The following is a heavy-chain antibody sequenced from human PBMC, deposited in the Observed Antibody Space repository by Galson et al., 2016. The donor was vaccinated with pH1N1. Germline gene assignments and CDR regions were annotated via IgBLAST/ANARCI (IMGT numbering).Heavy chain of an antibody. CDR3: ARDALDYYDSSGFYFDY. V-gene: IGHV3-7*01. CDR2: INQHGSEK. J-gene: IGHJ4*02. Sequence: SLRLSCAASGFTFSNYWMSWVRQAPGKGLEWVASINQHGSEKYSVDSVKGRFTITRDNAKDSLFLQMNSLRAEDTAVYYCARDALDYYDSSGFYFDYWGQGTLVTVSS. CDR1: GFTFSNYW. D-gene: IGHD3-22*01.